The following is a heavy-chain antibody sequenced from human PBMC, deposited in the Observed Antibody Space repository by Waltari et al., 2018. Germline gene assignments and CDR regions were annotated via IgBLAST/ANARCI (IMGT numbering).Heavy chain of an antibody. CDR3: ARADYGLLYYYYGMDV. V-gene: IGHV3-53*01. D-gene: IGHD3-16*01. J-gene: IGHJ6*02. CDR1: GFTVSSNY. Sequence: EVQLVESGGGLIQPGGSLRLSCAASGFTVSSNYMSWVRQAPGKGVEWVSVIYIGGSTYYADSVKGRFTISRDNSKNTLYLQMNSLRAEDTAVYYCARADYGLLYYYYGMDVWGQGTTVTVSS. CDR2: IYIGGST.